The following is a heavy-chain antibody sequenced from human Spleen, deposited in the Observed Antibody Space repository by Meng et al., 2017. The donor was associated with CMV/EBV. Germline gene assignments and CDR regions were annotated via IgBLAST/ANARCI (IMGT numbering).Heavy chain of an antibody. D-gene: IGHD3-10*01. CDR1: GFTFSRFA. Sequence: GGSLRLSCAASGFTFSRFAMHWVRQAPGKGLEWVAVISYDGSNKQYADSVKGRFTISRDNSKSTLYLRVTSLRPEDTAVYYCARGITDLWLNYFDYWGQGTLVTVSS. V-gene: IGHV3-30*04. CDR3: ARGITDLWLNYFDY. J-gene: IGHJ4*02. CDR2: ISYDGSNK.